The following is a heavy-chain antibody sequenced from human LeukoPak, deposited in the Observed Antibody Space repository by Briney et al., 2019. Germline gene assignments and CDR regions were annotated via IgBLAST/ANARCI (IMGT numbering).Heavy chain of an antibody. D-gene: IGHD2-2*02. CDR2: SGAAGGT. CDR1: GFSISGHD. Sequence: GGSLRLSCAASGFSISGHDMHWVRQVRGRGLEWVSVSGAAGGTFYAGSVKGRFTISRESGKNALYLQVNSLRAGDTAVYYCVRACTDTRCYTPSGLDMWGQGTTVTVSS. V-gene: IGHV3-13*01. CDR3: VRACTDTRCYTPSGLDM. J-gene: IGHJ3*02.